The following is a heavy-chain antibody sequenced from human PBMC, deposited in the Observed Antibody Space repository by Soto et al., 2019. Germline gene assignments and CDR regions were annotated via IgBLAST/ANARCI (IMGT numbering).Heavy chain of an antibody. J-gene: IGHJ6*02. D-gene: IGHD1-1*01. CDR3: AFYNHPSYYYGMDV. Sequence: QVQLVQSGAEVKKPGSSVTVSCKASGGTFSSYAISWVRQAPGQGLEWMGGIIPIFGTANYPQKFQGRVTITADESTSTAYMELSSLRSEDTAVYYWAFYNHPSYYYGMDVWGQGTTVTVSS. V-gene: IGHV1-69*12. CDR1: GGTFSSYA. CDR2: IIPIFGTA.